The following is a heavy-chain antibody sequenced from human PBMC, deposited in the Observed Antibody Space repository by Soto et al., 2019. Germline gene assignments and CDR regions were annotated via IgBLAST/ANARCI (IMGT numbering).Heavy chain of an antibody. D-gene: IGHD1-26*01. CDR1: GGSISSSSYY. J-gene: IGHJ5*02. Sequence: SETLSLTCTVSGGSISSSSYYWGWIRQPPGKGLEWTGSIYYSGSTYYNPSLKSRVTISVDTSKNQFSLKLSSVTAADTAVYYCARHPRIVGATTAWFDPWGQGTLVTVS. V-gene: IGHV4-39*01. CDR2: IYYSGST. CDR3: ARHPRIVGATTAWFDP.